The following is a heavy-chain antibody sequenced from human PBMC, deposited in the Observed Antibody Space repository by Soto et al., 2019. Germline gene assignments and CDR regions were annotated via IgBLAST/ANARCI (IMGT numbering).Heavy chain of an antibody. V-gene: IGHV4-59*01. CDR2: IYYSGST. CDR1: GGSISSYY. D-gene: IGHD3-3*01. CDR3: ARGQTIFGVVTFDY. Sequence: SETLSLTCTVSGGSISSYYWSWIRQPPGKGLEWIGYIYYSGSTNYNPSLKSRVTISVDTSKNQFSLKLSSVTAADTAVYFCARGQTIFGVVTFDYWGQGTLVTVSS. J-gene: IGHJ4*02.